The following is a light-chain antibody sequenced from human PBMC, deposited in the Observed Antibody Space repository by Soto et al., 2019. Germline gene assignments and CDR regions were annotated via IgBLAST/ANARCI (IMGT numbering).Light chain of an antibody. CDR1: SSNIGTNT. J-gene: IGLJ1*01. V-gene: IGLV1-44*01. Sequence: QSVLTQPPSASGTPGQRVTISCSGSSSNIGTNTVSWYQHLPGTAPKLLIYNNNQRPSGVPDRFSGSKSGTSASLAISGLQSEDEADYYCAAWDDSLSGHFVSGPGTKLNVL. CDR3: AAWDDSLSGHFV. CDR2: NNN.